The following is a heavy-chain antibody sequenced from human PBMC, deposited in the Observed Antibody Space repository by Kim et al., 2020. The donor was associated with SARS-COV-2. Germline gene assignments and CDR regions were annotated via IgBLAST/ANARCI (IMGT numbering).Heavy chain of an antibody. CDR3: ARVGYDYVWGSYRDYYYYYGMEV. Sequence: GGSLRLSCAASGFTFSDYYMSWIRQAPGKGLEWVSYISSSSSYTNYADSVKGRFTISRDNAKNSLYLQMNSLRAEDTAVYYCARVGYDYVWGSYRDYYYYYGMEVWGQGTTVTVPS. V-gene: IGHV3-11*05. J-gene: IGHJ6*02. CDR1: GFTFSDYY. CDR2: ISSSSSYT. D-gene: IGHD3-16*02.